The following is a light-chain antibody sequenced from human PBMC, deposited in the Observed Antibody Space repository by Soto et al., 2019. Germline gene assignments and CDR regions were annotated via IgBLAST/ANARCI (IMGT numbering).Light chain of an antibody. Sequence: DIVMTQSPDSLAVSLGERATINCKSSQRVLYNSNSKNYFAWYQQKPGQPPKLLIYWASTRESGVPDRFNGSGSGTDFTLTISGLQAEDVAVYYCQQYYSTPQTFGQGTKVEIK. CDR3: QQYYSTPQT. V-gene: IGKV4-1*01. J-gene: IGKJ1*01. CDR1: QRVLYNSNSKNY. CDR2: WAS.